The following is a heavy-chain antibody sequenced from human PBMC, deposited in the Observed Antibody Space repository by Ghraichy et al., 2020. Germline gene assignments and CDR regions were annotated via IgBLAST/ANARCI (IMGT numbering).Heavy chain of an antibody. J-gene: IGHJ4*02. Sequence: GGSLRLSCAASGFTLSSYWMYWVRLVPGKGLEWLSHISPAGNIINYAGSVRGRFTFSRDIAKNTLYLQMNILRAEDTAVYFCASGESCLGDWGQGTLVTVSS. CDR2: ISPAGNII. D-gene: IGHD3-16*01. CDR1: GFTLSSYW. CDR3: ASGESCLGD. V-gene: IGHV3-74*01.